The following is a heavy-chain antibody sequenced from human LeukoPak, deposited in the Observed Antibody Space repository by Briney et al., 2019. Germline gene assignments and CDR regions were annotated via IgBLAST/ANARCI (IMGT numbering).Heavy chain of an antibody. CDR1: GYTFTSYD. V-gene: IGHV1-8*03. CDR2: MNPNSGNT. D-gene: IGHD2-2*01. CDR3: ARGTFRGYCSSTSCPIDAFDI. Sequence: GASVKVSCKASGYTFTSYDINWVRQATGQGLEWMGWMNPNSGNTGYAQKFQGRVTITRNTSISTAYMELSSLRSEDTAVYYCARGTFRGYCSSTSCPIDAFDIWGQGTMVTVSS. J-gene: IGHJ3*02.